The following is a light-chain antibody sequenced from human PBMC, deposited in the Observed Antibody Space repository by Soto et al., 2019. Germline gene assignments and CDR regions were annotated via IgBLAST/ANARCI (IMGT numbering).Light chain of an antibody. Sequence: SYELTQPPSVSVSSGRTASITCFGEKLGNTYTSWYQHRPGQSPVLVIYQDTKRPSGIPERFSGSNSGNTATLTISGTQALDEADYYCQAWDSSTEDVVFGGGTKSPS. V-gene: IGLV3-1*01. J-gene: IGLJ2*01. CDR1: KLGNTY. CDR2: QDT. CDR3: QAWDSSTEDVV.